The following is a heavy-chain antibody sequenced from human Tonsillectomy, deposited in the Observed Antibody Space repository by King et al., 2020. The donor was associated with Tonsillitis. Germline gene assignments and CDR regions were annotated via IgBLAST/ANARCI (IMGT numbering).Heavy chain of an antibody. D-gene: IGHD4-17*01. J-gene: IGHJ5*02. CDR2: IYWNDDK. Sequence: TLKESGPTLVKPTQTLTLTCTFSGFSLSTSEGVGVGWIRQPPGKALEWLALIYWNDDKRYSPSLKSRLTITKDTSKNQVVLIMTNMDPVDTATYYCAHGDYFDPWGQGTLVTVSS. CDR3: AHGDYFDP. CDR1: GFSLSTSEGVG. V-gene: IGHV2-5*01.